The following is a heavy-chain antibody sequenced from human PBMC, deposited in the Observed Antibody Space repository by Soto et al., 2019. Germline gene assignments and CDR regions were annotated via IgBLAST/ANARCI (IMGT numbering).Heavy chain of an antibody. Sequence: QITLKESGPTLVKPTETLTLTCSFSGFSFSDGAVGVGWFRQSPGEAPEWLAICYWDDDKWYSPSLRTRLTSGHDKSRNQVVFSMIQMDPLDTATYFCARGRRPESCWGGDCYYFHYSGQGILVTASS. CDR2: CYWDDDK. V-gene: IGHV2-5*02. CDR1: GFSFSDGAVG. CDR3: ARGRRPESCWGGDCYYFHY. D-gene: IGHD2-21*01. J-gene: IGHJ4*02.